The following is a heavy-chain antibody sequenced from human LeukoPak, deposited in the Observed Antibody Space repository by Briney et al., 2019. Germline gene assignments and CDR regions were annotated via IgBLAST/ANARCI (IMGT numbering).Heavy chain of an antibody. D-gene: IGHD5-18*01. J-gene: IGHJ4*02. Sequence: GASVKVSCKASGGTFSSYAISWVRQAPGQGLEWMGGIIPIFGTANYAQKFQGRVTITADESTSTAYMELSSLRSEDTAVYYCARGVRGYSYVFDYWGQGTLVTVSS. CDR3: ARGVRGYSYVFDY. CDR2: IIPIFGTA. CDR1: GGTFSSYA. V-gene: IGHV1-69*13.